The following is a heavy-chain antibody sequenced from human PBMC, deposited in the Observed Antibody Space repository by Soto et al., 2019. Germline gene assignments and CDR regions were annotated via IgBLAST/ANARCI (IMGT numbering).Heavy chain of an antibody. CDR1: GYTFTSYG. Sequence: ASVKVSCKASGYTFTSYGISWVRQAPGQGLEWMGWISAYNGNTNYAQKLQGRVTMTTDTSTSTAYMELRSLRSDDTAVYYCARGSYSSSSPDNWFDPWGQGTLVTVSS. CDR2: ISAYNGNT. D-gene: IGHD6-6*01. CDR3: ARGSYSSSSPDNWFDP. J-gene: IGHJ5*02. V-gene: IGHV1-18*01.